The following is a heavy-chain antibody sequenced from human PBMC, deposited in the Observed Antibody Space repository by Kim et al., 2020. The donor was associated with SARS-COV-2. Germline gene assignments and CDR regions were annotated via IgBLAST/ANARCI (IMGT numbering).Heavy chain of an antibody. D-gene: IGHD6-13*01. V-gene: IGHV4-4*07. CDR1: GGSISSYY. CDR3: ARGCRSSCSVLLDY. J-gene: IGHJ4*02. CDR2: IYTSGST. Sequence: SESLSLTCTVSGGSISSYYWSWIRQPAGKGLEWIGRIYTSGSTNYNPSPKNRSTMSVDTSKNQLSLKLSSGITADTAVFYCARGCRSSCSVLLDYWGLG.